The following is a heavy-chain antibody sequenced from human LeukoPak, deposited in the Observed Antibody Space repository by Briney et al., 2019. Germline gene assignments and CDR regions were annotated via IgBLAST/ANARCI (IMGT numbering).Heavy chain of an antibody. CDR1: GVTFSSYA. J-gene: IGHJ4*02. CDR3: AKAGYSSSWYRSGIGY. V-gene: IGHV3-23*01. CDR2: ISGSGGST. D-gene: IGHD6-13*01. Sequence: GGSLRLSCAASGVTFSSYAMSWVRQAPGKGLEWVSAISGSGGSTYYADSVKGRFTISRDNSKNTLYLQMNSLRAEDTAVYYCAKAGYSSSWYRSGIGYWGQGTLVTVSS.